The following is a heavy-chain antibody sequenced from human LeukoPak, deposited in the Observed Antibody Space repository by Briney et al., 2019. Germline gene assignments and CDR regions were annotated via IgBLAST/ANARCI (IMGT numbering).Heavy chain of an antibody. CDR1: GFTFSSYA. CDR2: IYSGGST. Sequence: GGSLRLSCAASGFTFSSYAMSWVRQAPGKGLEWVSVIYSGGSTYYADPVKGRFTISRDNSKNTLYLQMNSLRAEDTAVYYCTRANTVSIFGVIILDAFDIWGQGTMVTVSS. V-gene: IGHV3-53*01. J-gene: IGHJ3*02. CDR3: TRANTVSIFGVIILDAFDI. D-gene: IGHD3-3*01.